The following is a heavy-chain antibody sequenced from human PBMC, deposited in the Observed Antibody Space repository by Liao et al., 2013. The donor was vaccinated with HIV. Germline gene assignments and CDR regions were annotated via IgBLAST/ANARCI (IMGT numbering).Heavy chain of an antibody. V-gene: IGHV4-59*01. J-gene: IGHJ4*02. CDR1: GGSISSYY. D-gene: IGHD6-13*01. CDR3: ARRAAAGRTFDY. Sequence: QVQLQESGPGLVKPSETLSLTCTVSGGSISSYYWSWIRQPPGKGLEWIGYIYYSGNTNYNPSLKSRVTISVDTSKNQFSLKLSSVTAADTAVYYCARRAAAGRTFDYWGQGTLVTVSS. CDR2: IYYSGNT.